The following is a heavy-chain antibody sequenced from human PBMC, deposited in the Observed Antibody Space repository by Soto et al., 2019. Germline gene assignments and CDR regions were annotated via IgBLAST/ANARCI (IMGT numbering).Heavy chain of an antibody. CDR3: ARVKWFGELSLYYYMDV. Sequence: GASVKVSCKASGYTFTSYGISWVRQAPGQGLEWMGWISAYNGNTNYAQKLQGRVTMTTDTSTSTAYMELRSLRSDDTAVYYCARVKWFGELSLYYYMDVWGKGTTVTVSS. CDR1: GYTFTSYG. CDR2: ISAYNGNT. V-gene: IGHV1-18*01. D-gene: IGHD3-10*01. J-gene: IGHJ6*03.